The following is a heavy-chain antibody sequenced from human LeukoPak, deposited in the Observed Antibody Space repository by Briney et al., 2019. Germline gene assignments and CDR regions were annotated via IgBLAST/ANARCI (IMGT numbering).Heavy chain of an antibody. V-gene: IGHV3-30*05. CDR3: ARDGALMESCGGDCYSFDY. D-gene: IGHD2-21*02. J-gene: IGHJ4*02. CDR2: ISYDGSDK. Sequence: GGSLRLSCVASGFTFSRYWMHWVRQAPGKGLEWVALISYDGSDKYYADSVKGRFTISRDNSKNTLYLEMNSLRAEGKAVYYCARDGALMESCGGDCYSFDYWGQGTLVTVSS. CDR1: GFTFSRYW.